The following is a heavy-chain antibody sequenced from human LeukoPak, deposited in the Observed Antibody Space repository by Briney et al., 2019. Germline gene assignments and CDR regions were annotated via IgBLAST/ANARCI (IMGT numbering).Heavy chain of an antibody. J-gene: IGHJ6*03. CDR2: ISTSGST. CDR1: GGSISSYY. D-gene: IGHD3-22*01. V-gene: IGHV4-4*07. Sequence: PSETLSLTCTVSGGSISSYYWSWIRQPAGTGLEWIGRISTSGSTNYNPSLQSRVTMSVDTSKNQLSLKLGSVTAAGTAVYYCARGLLDTMKIGYMDVWGKGTTVTVSS. CDR3: ARGLLDTMKIGYMDV.